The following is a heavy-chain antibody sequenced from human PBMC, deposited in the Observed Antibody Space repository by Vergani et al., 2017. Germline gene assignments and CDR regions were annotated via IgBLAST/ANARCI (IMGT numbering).Heavy chain of an antibody. CDR3: ARHRESELGYGMDV. CDR1: GGSFSGYY. J-gene: IGHJ6*02. CDR2: IYHSGST. D-gene: IGHD3-10*01. V-gene: IGHV4-34*01. Sequence: QVQLQQWGAGLLKPSETLSLTCAVYGGSFSGYYWGWIRQPPGKGLEWIGSIYHSGSTYYNPSLKSRVTISVDTSKNQFSLKLSSVTAADTAVYYCARHRESELGYGMDVWGQGTTVTVSS.